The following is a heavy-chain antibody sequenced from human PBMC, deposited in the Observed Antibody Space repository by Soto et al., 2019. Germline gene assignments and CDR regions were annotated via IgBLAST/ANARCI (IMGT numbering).Heavy chain of an antibody. CDR3: ATGKGDKDIVVVVAANRLDY. CDR1: GFTFSSYG. V-gene: IGHV3-30*03. J-gene: IGHJ4*02. D-gene: IGHD2-15*01. Sequence: GGSLRLSCAASGFTFSSYGMHWVRQAPGKELEWVAVISYDGSNKYYADSVKGRFTISRDNSKNTLYLQMNSLRAEDTAVYYCATGKGDKDIVVVVAANRLDYWGQGTLVTVSS. CDR2: ISYDGSNK.